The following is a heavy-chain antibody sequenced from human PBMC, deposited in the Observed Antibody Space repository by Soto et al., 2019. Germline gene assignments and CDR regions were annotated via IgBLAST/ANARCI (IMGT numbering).Heavy chain of an antibody. CDR3: AREDDGGDRDYYGLDV. V-gene: IGHV4-30-4*08. Sequence: SETLSLTCTVSGGSISYEYYHWTWIRQSPEKGLEWIGYIHYSGSIIYNPSFKSRVTISVDTSKNQFSLQLSSVTAADTAVYFCAREDDGGDRDYYGLDVWGQGTTVTV. J-gene: IGHJ6*02. CDR2: IHYSGSI. D-gene: IGHD2-21*02. CDR1: GGSISYEYYH.